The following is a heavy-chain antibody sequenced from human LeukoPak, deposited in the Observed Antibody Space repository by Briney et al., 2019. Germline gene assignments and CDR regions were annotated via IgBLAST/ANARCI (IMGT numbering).Heavy chain of an antibody. V-gene: IGHV4-59*12. Sequence: PSETLSLPCTVSGGSISSYYWSWIRQPPGKGLEGIGYIYYSGSTNYNPSLKSRVTISVDTSKNQFSLTLSSVTAADTAVYYCARVITVEWCGEFSNWFDPWGQGTLVTVSS. D-gene: IGHD3-10*01. CDR2: IYYSGST. CDR3: ARVITVEWCGEFSNWFDP. J-gene: IGHJ5*02. CDR1: GGSISSYY.